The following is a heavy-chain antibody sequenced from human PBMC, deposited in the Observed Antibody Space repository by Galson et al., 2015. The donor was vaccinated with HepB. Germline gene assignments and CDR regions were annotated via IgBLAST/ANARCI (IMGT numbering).Heavy chain of an antibody. J-gene: IGHJ3*02. CDR2: INAGNGNT. CDR1: GYTFTSYA. CDR3: ARTWMTTVTTVGGRDAFDI. D-gene: IGHD4-17*01. V-gene: IGHV1-3*01. Sequence: SVKVSCKASGYTFTSYAMHWVRQAPGQRLEWMGWINAGNGNTKYSQKFQGRVTITRDTSASTAYMELSSLRSEDTAVYYCARTWMTTVTTVGGRDAFDIWGQGTMVTVSS.